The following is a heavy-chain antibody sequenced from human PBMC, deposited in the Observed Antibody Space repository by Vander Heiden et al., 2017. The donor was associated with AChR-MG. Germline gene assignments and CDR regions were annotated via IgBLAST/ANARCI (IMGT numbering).Heavy chain of an antibody. CDR3: ARDLGVPAAYYYYYYMDV. V-gene: IGHV1-69*06. CDR1: GGTFSSYA. CDR2: IIPIFGTA. Sequence: QVQLVQSGAEVKKPGSSVKVSCKASGGTFSSYAISWVRQAPGQGLEWMGGIIPIFGTANYAQKFQGRVTITADKSTSTAYMELSSLRSEDTAVYYCARDLGVPAAYYYYYYMDVWGKGTTVTVSS. D-gene: IGHD2-2*01. J-gene: IGHJ6*03.